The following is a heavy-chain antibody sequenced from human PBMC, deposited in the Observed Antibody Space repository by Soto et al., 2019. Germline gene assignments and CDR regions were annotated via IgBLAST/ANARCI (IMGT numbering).Heavy chain of an antibody. D-gene: IGHD6-6*01. V-gene: IGHV3-23*01. Sequence: EVQLLESGGGLVKPGGSLSLSCAASGFTFSTYAMAWVRQAPGRGLEWVSGFGSGDTTYYADSVKGRFTISRDNSKSTLYLQMNSLRAADTAIYYCAKDTRGSSSQFFDYWGQGTLVTVSS. CDR3: AKDTRGSSSQFFDY. CDR1: GFTFSTYA. CDR2: FGSGDTT. J-gene: IGHJ4*02.